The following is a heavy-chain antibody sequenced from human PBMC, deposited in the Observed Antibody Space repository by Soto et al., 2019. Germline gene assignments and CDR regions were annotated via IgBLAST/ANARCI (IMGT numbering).Heavy chain of an antibody. J-gene: IGHJ6*02. D-gene: IGHD3-10*01. CDR1: GFTFSTSA. V-gene: IGHV3-21*01. Sequence: GGSLRLSCAASGFTFSTSAMSWVRQAPGKGLEWVSSISSSSSYIYYADSVKGRFTISRDNAKNSLYLQMNSLRAEDTAVYYCARVMSVRGVISNYYYYGMDVWGQGTTVTVSS. CDR3: ARVMSVRGVISNYYYYGMDV. CDR2: ISSSSSYI.